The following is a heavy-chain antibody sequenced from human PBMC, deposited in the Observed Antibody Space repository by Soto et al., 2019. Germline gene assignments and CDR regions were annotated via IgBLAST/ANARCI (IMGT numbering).Heavy chain of an antibody. CDR2: INHSGST. CDR1: GGSFSGYY. CDR3: ARGPAYYYDSSGYDRLTRGVYYYYDGMDV. J-gene: IGHJ6*02. V-gene: IGHV4-34*01. Sequence: SATLSLTCAVYGGSFSGYYWSWIRQPSGKGLEWIGEINHSGSTNYNPSLKSRVTISVDTSKNQFSLKLSSVTAADTAVYYCARGPAYYYDSSGYDRLTRGVYYYYDGMDVWGRGPTVT. D-gene: IGHD3-22*01.